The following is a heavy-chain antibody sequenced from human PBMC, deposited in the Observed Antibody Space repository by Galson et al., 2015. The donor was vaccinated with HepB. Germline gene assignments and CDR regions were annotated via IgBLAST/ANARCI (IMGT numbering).Heavy chain of an antibody. CDR3: ARVVINPWELPPAFDI. CDR2: TYYRSKWYN. Sequence: CAISGDSVSSNSAAWNWIRQSPSRGLEWLGRTYYRSKWYNDYAVSVKSRITINPDTSKNQFSLQLNSVTPEDTAVYYCARVVINPWELPPAFDIWGQGTMVTVSS. J-gene: IGHJ3*02. V-gene: IGHV6-1*01. CDR1: GDSVSSNSAA. D-gene: IGHD1-26*01.